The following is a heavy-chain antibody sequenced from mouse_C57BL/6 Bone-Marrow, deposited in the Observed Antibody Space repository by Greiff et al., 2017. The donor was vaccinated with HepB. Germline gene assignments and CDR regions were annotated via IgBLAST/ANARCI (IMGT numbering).Heavy chain of an antibody. Sequence: QVQLQQPGTDLVKPGASVKLSCKASGYTFTSYWMHWVKQRPGQGLEWIGNINPSNDGTNYNENFKSKATLTVDKPSSTAYMQLRSLTSEASAVDYCARDYYDYLYYFDYWGQGTTLTVSS. J-gene: IGHJ2*01. V-gene: IGHV1-53*01. CDR2: INPSNDGT. CDR1: GYTFTSYW. D-gene: IGHD2-4*01. CDR3: ARDYYDYLYYFDY.